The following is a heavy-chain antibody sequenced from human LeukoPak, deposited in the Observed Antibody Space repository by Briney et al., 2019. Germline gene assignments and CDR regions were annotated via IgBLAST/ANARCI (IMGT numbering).Heavy chain of an antibody. D-gene: IGHD4-17*01. CDR3: AKDEGGDYVGLDY. Sequence: GESLRLSCAASGFTFSNYAMSWVRQAPGKGLEWVSAISGSGGSTYYADSVKGRFTISRDNSKNTLYLQMNSLRPEDTAVYYCAKDEGGDYVGLDYWGQGTLVTVSS. CDR1: GFTFSNYA. V-gene: IGHV3-23*01. J-gene: IGHJ4*02. CDR2: ISGSGGST.